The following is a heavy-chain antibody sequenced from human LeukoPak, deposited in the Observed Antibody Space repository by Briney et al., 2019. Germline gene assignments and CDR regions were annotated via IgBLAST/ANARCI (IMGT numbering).Heavy chain of an antibody. CDR2: VDPEDGET. CDR1: GYTFTDYY. Sequence: ASVKISCKVSGYTFTDYYMHWVQQAPGKGLEWMGLVDPEDGETIYAEKFQGRVTITADTSTDTAHMELSSLRSEDTAVYYCATSFGGVVVAASIPDYWGQGTLVTVSS. V-gene: IGHV1-69-2*01. CDR3: ATSFGGVVVAASIPDY. J-gene: IGHJ4*02. D-gene: IGHD2-15*01.